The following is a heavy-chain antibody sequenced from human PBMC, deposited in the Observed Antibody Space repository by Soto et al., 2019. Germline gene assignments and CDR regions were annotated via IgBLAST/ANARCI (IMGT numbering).Heavy chain of an antibody. CDR2: IRSKVYGGTT. D-gene: IGHD3-3*01. V-gene: IGHV3-49*03. CDR3: TSTIFGVVIPGGYYYGMNV. CDR1: GFTFGDYA. J-gene: IGHJ6*02. Sequence: GGSLRLSCIASGFTFGDYAMSWFRQAPGKGLEWVGFIRSKVYGGTTEYAASVKGRFTISRDDSISIAYLQMNSLKTEDTAVYYCTSTIFGVVIPGGYYYGMNVWGQGTTVTVSS.